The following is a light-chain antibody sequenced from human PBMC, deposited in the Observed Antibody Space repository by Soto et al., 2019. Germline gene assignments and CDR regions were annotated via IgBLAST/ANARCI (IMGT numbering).Light chain of an antibody. CDR3: QQTYTTPEIT. CDR2: GAS. Sequence: DIQMTQSPSSLSASVGYRVTITCRSSHSISIYLNWYQLKPGKAPNLLRYGASYLKSGVPTRFSGSGSGTDFTLTISSLQPEDFAIYYCQQTYTTPEITFGQGTRLEIK. J-gene: IGKJ5*01. V-gene: IGKV1-39*01. CDR1: HSISIY.